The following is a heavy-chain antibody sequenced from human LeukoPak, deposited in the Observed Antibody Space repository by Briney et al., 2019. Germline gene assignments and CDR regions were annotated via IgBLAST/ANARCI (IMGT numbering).Heavy chain of an antibody. J-gene: IGHJ4*02. Sequence: QPGRSLRLSCAASGFTFSSYAMHWVRQAPGKGLEWVAVISYDGSNKYYADSVKGRFTISRDNSKNTLYLQMNSLRAEDTAVYYCARGEDDYGDHFDYWGQGTLVTVSS. CDR2: ISYDGSNK. V-gene: IGHV3-30-3*01. CDR1: GFTFSSYA. D-gene: IGHD4-17*01. CDR3: ARGEDDYGDHFDY.